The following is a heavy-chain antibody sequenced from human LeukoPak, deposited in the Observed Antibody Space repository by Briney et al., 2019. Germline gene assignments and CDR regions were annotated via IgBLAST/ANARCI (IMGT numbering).Heavy chain of an antibody. CDR3: ARGGIAAAGPDY. CDR1: GFTVSSNY. CDR2: IYSGGST. V-gene: IGHV3-53*01. Sequence: GGSLRLSCAASGFTVSSNYMSWVRQAPGKGLEWVLVIYSGGSTYYADSVKGRFTISRDNSKNTLYLQMNSLRAEDTAVYYCARGGIAAAGPDYWGQGTLVTVSS. D-gene: IGHD6-13*01. J-gene: IGHJ4*02.